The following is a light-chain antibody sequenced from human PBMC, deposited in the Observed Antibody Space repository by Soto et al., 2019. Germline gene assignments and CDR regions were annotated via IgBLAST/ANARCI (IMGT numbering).Light chain of an antibody. Sequence: DIVMTQSPLSLPVTPGEPASISCRSSQSLQHSNGYNYLDWYLQKPGQSPQLLIYLGSNRASGVPDRFSGSGSGTYFTLKISRVEAEDVGVYYCMQALQTPWTFGQGTKV. CDR2: LGS. CDR1: QSLQHSNGYNY. V-gene: IGKV2-28*01. J-gene: IGKJ1*01. CDR3: MQALQTPWT.